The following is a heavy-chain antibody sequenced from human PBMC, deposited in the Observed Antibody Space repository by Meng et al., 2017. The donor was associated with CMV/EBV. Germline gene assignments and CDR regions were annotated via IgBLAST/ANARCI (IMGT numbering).Heavy chain of an antibody. Sequence: GESLKISCAASGFTFDDYTMHWVRQAPGKGLEWVSLISWDGGSTYYADSVKGRFTISRDNSKNSLYLQMNSLRTEDTALYYCAKDMGNPRGYYSGMDVWGHGTTVTVSS. D-gene: IGHD7-27*01. J-gene: IGHJ6*02. V-gene: IGHV3-43*01. CDR2: ISWDGGST. CDR3: AKDMGNPRGYYSGMDV. CDR1: GFTFDDYT.